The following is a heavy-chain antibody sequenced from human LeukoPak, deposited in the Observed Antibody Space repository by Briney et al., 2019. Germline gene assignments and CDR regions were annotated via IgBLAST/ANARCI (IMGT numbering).Heavy chain of an antibody. CDR1: GFTFSSNA. Sequence: PGGSLRLSCAASGFTFSSNAMSWVRQAPGKGLEWVSAISGSGGSTYYADSVKGRFTISRDNSKNTLYLQMNSLRAEDTAVYYCAKISPYYYDSSGYFDAFDIWGQGTMVTVSS. D-gene: IGHD3-22*01. CDR2: ISGSGGST. V-gene: IGHV3-23*01. CDR3: AKISPYYYDSSGYFDAFDI. J-gene: IGHJ3*02.